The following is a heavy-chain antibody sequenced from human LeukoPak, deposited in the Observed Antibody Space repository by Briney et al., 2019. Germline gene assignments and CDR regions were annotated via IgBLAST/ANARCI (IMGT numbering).Heavy chain of an antibody. CDR1: GGSISSGGYS. V-gene: IGHV4-30-2*01. CDR2: IYHRGST. J-gene: IGHJ3*02. CDR3: ARDRRRERLHAFDI. D-gene: IGHD1-26*01. Sequence: PSQTLSLTCGVSGGSISSGGYSWSWMRQPPGKGLEWIGYIYHRGSTYSDPSLKSRVTISLDRSRNQFSLELTSVTAADTAVYYCARDRRRERLHAFDIWGQGTRVTVSS.